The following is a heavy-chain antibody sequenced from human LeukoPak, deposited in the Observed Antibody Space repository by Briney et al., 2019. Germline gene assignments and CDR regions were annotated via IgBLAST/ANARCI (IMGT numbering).Heavy chain of an antibody. Sequence: PGGSLRLSCAASGFTFSSYGMHGVRQAPGKGLEWVACIRYDGSNKYYADSVKGRFTISRDNSKNTLYLQMNSLRAEDTAVYYCAKSRYVWGSYRYCPDYWGQGTLVTVSS. CDR2: IRYDGSNK. V-gene: IGHV3-30*02. CDR3: AKSRYVWGSYRYCPDY. J-gene: IGHJ4*02. CDR1: GFTFSSYG. D-gene: IGHD3-16*02.